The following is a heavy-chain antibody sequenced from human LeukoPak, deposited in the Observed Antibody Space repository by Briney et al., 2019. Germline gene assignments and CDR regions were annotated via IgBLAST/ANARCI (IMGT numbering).Heavy chain of an antibody. CDR3: TLSITMVRGVPDFDY. D-gene: IGHD3-10*01. V-gene: IGHV3-49*04. CDR2: IRSKAYGGTT. Sequence: GGSLRLSCTASGFTFGDYAMSWVRQAPGKGLEWVGFIRSKAYGGTTEYAASVKGRFTISRDDSKSIAYLQMNSLKTEDTAVYYCTLSITMVRGVPDFDYWGQGALVTVSS. J-gene: IGHJ4*02. CDR1: GFTFGDYA.